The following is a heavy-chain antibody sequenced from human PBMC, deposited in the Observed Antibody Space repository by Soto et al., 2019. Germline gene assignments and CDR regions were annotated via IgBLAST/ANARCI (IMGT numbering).Heavy chain of an antibody. Sequence: GGSLRLSCAASGFTFSSYWMHWVRQAPGKGLVWVSHVKTDGSSTSYADSVKGRFTISRDNAKNTLYLQMDSLRAEDTAVYYCASSSTVLLPTAMTGWFDPWGQGTLVTVPS. V-gene: IGHV3-74*01. CDR1: GFTFSSYW. D-gene: IGHD2-2*01. CDR3: ASSSTVLLPTAMTGWFDP. CDR2: VKTDGSST. J-gene: IGHJ5*02.